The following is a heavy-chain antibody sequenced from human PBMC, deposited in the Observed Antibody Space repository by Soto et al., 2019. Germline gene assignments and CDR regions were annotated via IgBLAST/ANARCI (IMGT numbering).Heavy chain of an antibody. D-gene: IGHD2-2*01. J-gene: IGHJ6*04. V-gene: IGHV5-51*01. Sequence: PGESLKISCKGSGYSFTSYWIGWVRQMPGKGLEWMGIIYPGDSDTRYSPSFQGQVTISADKSISTAYLQWSSLKASDTAMYYCARHGGSCCSSTSCYRASYYYYGMDVWGEGTTVTVSS. CDR3: ARHGGSCCSSTSCYRASYYYYGMDV. CDR2: IYPGDSDT. CDR1: GYSFTSYW.